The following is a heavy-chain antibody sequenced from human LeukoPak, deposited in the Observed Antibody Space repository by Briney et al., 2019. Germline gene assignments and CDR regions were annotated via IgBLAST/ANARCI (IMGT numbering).Heavy chain of an antibody. CDR3: ARGPLIAARPNDAFDI. D-gene: IGHD6-6*01. Sequence: ASVKVSCKASGGTFSSYAISWVRQAPGQGLEWMGGIIPIFGTANYAQKFQGRVTITADESTSTAYMELSRLRSDDTAVYYCARGPLIAARPNDAFDIWGQGTMVTVSS. J-gene: IGHJ3*02. CDR1: GGTFSSYA. V-gene: IGHV1-69*13. CDR2: IIPIFGTA.